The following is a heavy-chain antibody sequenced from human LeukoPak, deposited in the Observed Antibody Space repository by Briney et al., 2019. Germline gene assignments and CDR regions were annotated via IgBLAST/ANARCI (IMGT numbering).Heavy chain of an antibody. CDR3: AKRGTYYYGSGSFYGYYYYGMDV. Sequence: PGGSLRLSCAASGFTFSDYWMHWVRQVPGKGLVWVSAISDSGGSTYYADSVKGRFTISRDNSRTTLYLQMNSLRAEDTAVYYCAKRGTYYYGSGSFYGYYYYGMDVWGKGTTVTVSS. CDR1: GFTFSDYW. D-gene: IGHD3-10*01. V-gene: IGHV3-23*01. J-gene: IGHJ6*04. CDR2: ISDSGGST.